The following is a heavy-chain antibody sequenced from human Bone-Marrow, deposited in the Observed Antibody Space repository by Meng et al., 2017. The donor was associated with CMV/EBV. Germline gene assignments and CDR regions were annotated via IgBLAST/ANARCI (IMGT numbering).Heavy chain of an antibody. CDR2: IIPIFGTA. CDR3: ARDSVAPWGWFDP. CDR1: GGTFSSYA. Sequence: CKASGGTFSSYAISWVRQAPGQGLEWMGGIIPIFGTANYAQKFQGRVTITADESTSTAYMELSSLRSEDTAVYYCARDSVAPWGWFDPWGQGTLVTVSS. V-gene: IGHV1-69*01. D-gene: IGHD6-19*01. J-gene: IGHJ5*02.